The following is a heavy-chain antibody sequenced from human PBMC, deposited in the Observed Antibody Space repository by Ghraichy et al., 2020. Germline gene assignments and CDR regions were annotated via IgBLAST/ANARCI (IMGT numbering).Heavy chain of an antibody. CDR3: ARAGGQLEYYYYYGMDV. J-gene: IGHJ6*02. Sequence: SQTLSLTCTVSGGSISSYYWSWIRQPPGKGLEWIGYIYYSGSTNNNPSLKSRVTISVDTSKNQFSLKLSSVTAADTAVYYCARAGGQLEYYYYYGMDVWGQGTTVTVSS. CDR1: GGSISSYY. CDR2: IYYSGST. D-gene: IGHD2-2*01. V-gene: IGHV4-59*01.